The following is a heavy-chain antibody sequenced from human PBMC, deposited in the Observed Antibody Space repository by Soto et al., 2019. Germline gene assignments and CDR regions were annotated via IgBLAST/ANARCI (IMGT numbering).Heavy chain of an antibody. CDR2: ISRDGGTK. Sequence: QVQLVESGGGVVQPGRSLRLSCAASGFTVSSYGMHWVRQAPGKGLEWVAVISRDGGTKYYADSVKGRFTISRDNSRNKLFLEMNSLRGDDMAVYYCTGEGASGYWGQGTLVTGSS. D-gene: IGHD2-8*02. J-gene: IGHJ4*02. CDR1: GFTVSSYG. V-gene: IGHV3-30*03. CDR3: TGEGASGY.